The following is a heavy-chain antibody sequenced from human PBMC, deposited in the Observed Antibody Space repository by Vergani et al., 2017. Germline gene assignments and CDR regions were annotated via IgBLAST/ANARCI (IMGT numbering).Heavy chain of an antibody. CDR2: ISDSGGST. V-gene: IGHV3-23*01. CDR3: AKDIAARGNWYFDL. CDR1: GFTFSSYV. Sequence: EVQLLESGGGLVQPGGSLRLSCAASGFTFSSYVMNWVRQAPGKGLEWVSGISDSGGSTYYADSVKGRFTISRDNAKNSLYLQMNSLRAEDTALYYCAKDIAARGNWYFDLWGRGTLVTVSS. J-gene: IGHJ2*01. D-gene: IGHD6-6*01.